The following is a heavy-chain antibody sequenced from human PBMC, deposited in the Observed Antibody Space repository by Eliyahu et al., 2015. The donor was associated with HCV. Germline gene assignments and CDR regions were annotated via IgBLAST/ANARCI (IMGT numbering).Heavy chain of an antibody. V-gene: IGHV3-30*18. D-gene: IGHD3-22*01. J-gene: IGHJ4*02. CDR3: ANIPSFYDSSGYYSSDY. CDR1: EFTFSSXG. CDR2: ISYDGSNK. Sequence: QVQLVESGGGVVQPGRSLRLACAASEFTFSSXGMHWVRQAPGKGLEWVAVISYDGSNKYYADSVKGRFTISRDNSKNTLNLQMNSLRAEDTAIYYCANIPSFYDSSGYYSSDYWGQGTLVTVSS.